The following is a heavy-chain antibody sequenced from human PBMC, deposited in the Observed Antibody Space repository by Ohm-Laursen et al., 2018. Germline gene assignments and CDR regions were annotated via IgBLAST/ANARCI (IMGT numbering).Heavy chain of an antibody. V-gene: IGHV4-61*01. CDR1: GGSVSSGNYY. CDR3: ARDSGVFWSGYLPGDFDY. CDR2: IYYSGST. J-gene: IGHJ4*02. Sequence: TLSLTCTVSGGSVSSGNYYWSWIRQPPGKGLEWIGYIYYSGSTNYNPSLKSRVTISVDTSKNQFSLKLSSVTAEDTAVYYCARDSGVFWSGYLPGDFDYWGQGTLVTVSS. D-gene: IGHD3-3*01.